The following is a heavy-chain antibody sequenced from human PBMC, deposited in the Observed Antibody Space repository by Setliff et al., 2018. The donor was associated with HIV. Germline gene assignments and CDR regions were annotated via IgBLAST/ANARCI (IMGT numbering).Heavy chain of an antibody. CDR1: GGSISSYY. CDR3: TRSNTSKSIDF. J-gene: IGHJ4*02. Sequence: PSETLSLTCTVSGGSISSYYWSWIRQPPGKGLEWIGYIYYSGSTNYNPSLKSRVTISVDTSKNQFSLKLSSVTAADTAVYYCTRSNTSKSIDFWDQGTPVTVSS. CDR2: IYYSGST. V-gene: IGHV4-59*12.